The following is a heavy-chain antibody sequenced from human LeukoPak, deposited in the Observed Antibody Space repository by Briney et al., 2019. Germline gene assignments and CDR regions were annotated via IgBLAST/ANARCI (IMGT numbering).Heavy chain of an antibody. CDR2: IMQDGNEK. J-gene: IGHJ4*02. V-gene: IGHV3-7*01. CDR1: GFTFSNHW. CDR3: AKDRAPGYCSGGSCQHYFDY. Sequence: PGGSLRLSCAASGFTFSNHWMGWVRQAPGKGLEWVANIMQDGNEKNYVDSVKGRFTISRDNSKNTLYLQMNSLRAEDTAVYYCAKDRAPGYCSGGSCQHYFDYWGQGTLVTVSS. D-gene: IGHD2-15*01.